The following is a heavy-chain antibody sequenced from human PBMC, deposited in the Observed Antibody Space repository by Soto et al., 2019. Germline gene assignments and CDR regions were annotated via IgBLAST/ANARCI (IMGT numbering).Heavy chain of an antibody. CDR2: MNPNSGNT. Sequence: QVQLVQSGAEVKKPGASVKVSCKASGYTFSSYDINWVRQATGQGLEWMGWMNPNSGNTGYAQKFQVRVTMTRNTSISAAYMELSSLRSEDTAVYYCARGLQSYYYYYGMDVWGQGTTVSVSS. CDR1: GYTFSSYD. V-gene: IGHV1-8*01. CDR3: ARGLQSYYYYYGMDV. D-gene: IGHD6-19*01. J-gene: IGHJ6*02.